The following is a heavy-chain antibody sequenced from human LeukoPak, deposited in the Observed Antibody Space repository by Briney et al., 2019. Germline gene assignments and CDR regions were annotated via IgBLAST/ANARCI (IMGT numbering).Heavy chain of an antibody. V-gene: IGHV3-23*01. CDR3: ATLYDYVWGSYRYTREPADY. D-gene: IGHD3-16*02. CDR2: ISGSGGST. CDR1: GFTFSSYA. Sequence: GGSLRLSCAASGFTFSSYAMSWVRQAPGKGLEWVSAISGSGGSTYYADSVKGRFTISRDNSKNTLYLQMNSLRAEDTAVYYCATLYDYVWGSYRYTREPADYWGQGTLVTVSS. J-gene: IGHJ4*02.